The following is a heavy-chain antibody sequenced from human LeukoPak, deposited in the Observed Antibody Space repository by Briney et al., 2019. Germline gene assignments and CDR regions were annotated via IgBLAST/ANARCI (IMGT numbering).Heavy chain of an antibody. J-gene: IGHJ5*02. CDR3: AKNKDIVVVPAAYNWFDP. D-gene: IGHD2-2*01. CDR1: GFIFSSYA. V-gene: IGHV3-23*01. CDR2: ISGDGDTT. Sequence: PGGSLRLSCAASGFIFSSYAMNWVRQAPGKGLEWVSAISGDGDTTYYADSVKGRFTISRDSSKNTLYLQMNSLRAEDTAVYYCAKNKDIVVVPAAYNWFDPWGQGTLVTVSS.